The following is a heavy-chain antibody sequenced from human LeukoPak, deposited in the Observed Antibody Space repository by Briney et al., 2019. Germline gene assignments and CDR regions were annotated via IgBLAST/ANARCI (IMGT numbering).Heavy chain of an antibody. V-gene: IGHV3-53*01. CDR3: ARSALWFGESLDY. Sequence: GGSLRLSCAASGFTFSSNYMSWVRQAPGKGLKWVSVIYSGGSTYYSDSVKGRFTISRDNSKNTLYLQMNSLRAEDTAVYYCARSALWFGESLDYWGQGTLVTVSS. J-gene: IGHJ4*02. CDR1: GFTFSSNY. D-gene: IGHD3-10*01. CDR2: IYSGGST.